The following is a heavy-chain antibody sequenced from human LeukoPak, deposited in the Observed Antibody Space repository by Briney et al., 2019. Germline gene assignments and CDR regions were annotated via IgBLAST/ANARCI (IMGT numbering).Heavy chain of an antibody. CDR2: IYTSGST. Sequence: PSQTLSLTCTVSGGSISSGSYYWSWIRQPAGKGLEWIGRIYTSGSTNYNPSLKSRVTISVDTSKNQFSLKLSSVTAADTAVYYCARVIAVAGNRVFDYWGQGTLVTVSS. CDR3: ARVIAVAGNRVFDY. D-gene: IGHD6-19*01. J-gene: IGHJ4*02. CDR1: GGSISSGSYY. V-gene: IGHV4-61*02.